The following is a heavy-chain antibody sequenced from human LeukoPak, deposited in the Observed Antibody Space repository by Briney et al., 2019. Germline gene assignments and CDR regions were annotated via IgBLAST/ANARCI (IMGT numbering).Heavy chain of an antibody. D-gene: IGHD2-8*01. Sequence: ASVKVSCKTSGYTFTDFYMHWVRQAPGQGLEWMGWINPNSGGTKFAQKFQGRVTMTRDTSISTAYMELSRLRSDDTAVYYCARGTDGPHMDVWGKGTTVTVSS. V-gene: IGHV1-2*02. J-gene: IGHJ6*03. CDR3: ARGTDGPHMDV. CDR1: GYTFTDFY. CDR2: INPNSGGT.